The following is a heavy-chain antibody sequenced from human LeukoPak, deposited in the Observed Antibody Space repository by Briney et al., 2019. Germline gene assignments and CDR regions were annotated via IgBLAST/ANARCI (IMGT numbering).Heavy chain of an antibody. J-gene: IGHJ5*02. CDR1: GDSIRSGDYY. V-gene: IGHV4-30-4*01. D-gene: IGHD3-10*01. CDR2: IYYSVTT. Sequence: SQTLSLTCTVSGDSIRSGDYYWSWIRQPPGKGLEWIGYIYYSVTTYYNPSLKSRVTIEVDTSKNQFSLWLSSVTAAGTAVYYCARVETSYYGSGTYEDWFDPWGQGTLVIVSS. CDR3: ARVETSYYGSGTYEDWFDP.